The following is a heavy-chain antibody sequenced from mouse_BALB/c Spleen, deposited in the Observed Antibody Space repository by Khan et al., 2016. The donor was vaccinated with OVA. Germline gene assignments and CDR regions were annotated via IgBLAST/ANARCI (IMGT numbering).Heavy chain of an antibody. CDR2: IWSDGNT. CDR1: GFSLTNYG. D-gene: IGHD2-10*01. J-gene: IGHJ4*01. Sequence: VQLQESGPGLAAPSQSLSITCTISGFSLTNYGVHWVRQPPGKGLEWLVVIWSDGNTNYNSALKSRLTITKDNSKSQVFLKINSLQTDDTAIYFCARQPYYHYNIMDYWGQGTSVTVSS. CDR3: ARQPYYHYNIMDY. V-gene: IGHV2-6-1*01.